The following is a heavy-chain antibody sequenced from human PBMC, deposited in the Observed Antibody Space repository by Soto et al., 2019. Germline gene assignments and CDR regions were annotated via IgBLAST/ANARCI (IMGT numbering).Heavy chain of an antibody. CDR1: GFTFSSYS. CDR3: ATGYSSSYYYYGMDV. Sequence: PGGSLRLSCAASGFTFSSYSMNWVRQAPGKGLEWVSYISSSSSTIYYADSVKGRFTISRDNAKNSLYLQMNSLRDEDTAVYYCATGYSSSYYYYGMDVWGQGTTVTVSS. J-gene: IGHJ6*02. CDR2: ISSSSSTI. V-gene: IGHV3-48*02. D-gene: IGHD6-13*01.